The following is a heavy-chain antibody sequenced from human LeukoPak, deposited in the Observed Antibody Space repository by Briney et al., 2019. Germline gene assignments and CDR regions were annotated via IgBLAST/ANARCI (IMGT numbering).Heavy chain of an antibody. J-gene: IGHJ4*02. CDR2: ISNDGSNK. D-gene: IGHD2-2*01. CDR3: AKGALVPAAMFVY. V-gene: IGHV3-30*18. Sequence: GGSLRLSCAASGFTFSSCGMHWVRQAPGKGLEWVAVISNDGSNKYYADSVKGRFTISRDNSKNTLYLQMNSLRAEDTAVYYCAKGALVPAAMFVYWGQGTLVTVSS. CDR1: GFTFSSCG.